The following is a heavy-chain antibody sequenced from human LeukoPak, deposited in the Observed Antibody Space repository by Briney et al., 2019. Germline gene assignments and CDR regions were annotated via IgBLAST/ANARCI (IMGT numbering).Heavy chain of an antibody. CDR1: GFTFKTYA. CDR3: AKEVRESAWFYFDY. Sequence: GGSLRLSCSASGFTFKTYAMSWVRQAPGKGLEWVSGIRSSGDSTYYADSVKGRFTISRDNSRNTLYLQMNSLSAEDTAVYYCAKEVRESAWFYFDYWGQGTMATDSS. V-gene: IGHV3-23*01. D-gene: IGHD3-10*01. CDR2: IRSSGDST. J-gene: IGHJ4*02.